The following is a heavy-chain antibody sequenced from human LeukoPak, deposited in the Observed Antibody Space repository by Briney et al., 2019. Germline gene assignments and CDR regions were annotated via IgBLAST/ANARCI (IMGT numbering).Heavy chain of an antibody. CDR3: AKGVADYDFWSGPSAFDY. J-gene: IGHJ4*02. V-gene: IGHV4-59*01. D-gene: IGHD3-3*01. Sequence: SETLSLTCTVSGGSISSYYWSWIRQPPGKGLEWIGYIYYSGSTNYNPSLKSRVTVSVDTSKNQFSLKLSSVTAADTAVYYCAKGVADYDFWSGPSAFDYWGQGTLVTVSS. CDR1: GGSISSYY. CDR2: IYYSGST.